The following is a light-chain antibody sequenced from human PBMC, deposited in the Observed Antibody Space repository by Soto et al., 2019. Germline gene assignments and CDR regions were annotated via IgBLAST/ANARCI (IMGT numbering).Light chain of an antibody. Sequence: QSVLTQPASVSGSPGQSITISCTGTSSDVGGYKYVSWYQQHPGKAPKLMIYGVTYRPSGVSNRISGSKSGNTASLTISGLQAEDEGDYYCSSYTSISTVVFGGGTKLTVL. V-gene: IGLV2-14*03. CDR3: SSYTSISTVV. J-gene: IGLJ2*01. CDR1: SSDVGGYKY. CDR2: GVT.